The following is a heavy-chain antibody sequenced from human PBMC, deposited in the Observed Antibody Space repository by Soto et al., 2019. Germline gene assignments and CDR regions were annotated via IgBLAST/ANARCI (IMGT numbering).Heavy chain of an antibody. CDR3: ARAFKAATRAWSNSLPWSPPSYYYYGMDV. V-gene: IGHV4-34*01. CDR1: GGSFSGYY. D-gene: IGHD2-15*01. CDR2: INHSGST. Sequence: QVQLQQWGAGLLKPSETLSLTCAVYGGSFSGYYWSWIRQPPGKGLEWIGEINHSGSTNYNPSLKSRVTISVDTSKNQFSLKLSSVTAADTAVYYCARAFKAATRAWSNSLPWSPPSYYYYGMDVWGQGTTVTVSS. J-gene: IGHJ6*02.